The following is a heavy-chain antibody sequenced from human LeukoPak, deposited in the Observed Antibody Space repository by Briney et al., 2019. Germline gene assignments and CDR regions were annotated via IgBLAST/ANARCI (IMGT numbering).Heavy chain of an antibody. CDR1: GFTFSNAW. V-gene: IGHV3-15*07. CDR2: IKSKTDGGTT. Sequence: GGSLRLSCAASGFTFSNAWMNWVRQAPEKGLEWVGRIKSKTDGGTTDYAAPVKGRFTISRDDSKNTLYLQMNSLKTEDTAVYYCTTSYYYDSSGYYYDDYWGQGTLVTVSS. CDR3: TTSYYYDSSGYYYDDY. J-gene: IGHJ4*02. D-gene: IGHD3-22*01.